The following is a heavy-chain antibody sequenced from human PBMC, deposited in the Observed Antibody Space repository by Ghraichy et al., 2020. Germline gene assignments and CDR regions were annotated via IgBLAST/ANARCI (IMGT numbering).Heavy chain of an antibody. D-gene: IGHD2-2*01. J-gene: IGHJ4*02. V-gene: IGHV1-69*04. CDR1: GGTFSSYT. CDR2: IIPILGIA. CDR3: ARDLPTLYCSSTSCYLDY. Sequence: SVKVSCKASGGTFSSYTISWVRQAPGQGLEWMGRIIPILGIANYAQKFQGRVTITADKSTSTAYMELSSLRSEDTAVYYCARDLPTLYCSSTSCYLDYWGQGTLVTVSS.